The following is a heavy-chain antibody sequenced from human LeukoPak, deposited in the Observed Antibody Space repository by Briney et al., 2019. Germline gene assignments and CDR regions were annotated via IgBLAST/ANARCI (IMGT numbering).Heavy chain of an antibody. D-gene: IGHD3-16*01. CDR1: GFNFDRYT. CDR2: AGWAGGTT. CDR3: ARGGGLDV. J-gene: IGHJ6*02. Sequence: GGSLRLSCATSGFNFDRYTIHWVRQAPGKGLEWVSLAGWAGGTTFYSDSVKGRFTISRDNAKNSLYLQMNSLRDEDTAVYFCARGGGLDVWGQGATVTVSS. V-gene: IGHV3-43*01.